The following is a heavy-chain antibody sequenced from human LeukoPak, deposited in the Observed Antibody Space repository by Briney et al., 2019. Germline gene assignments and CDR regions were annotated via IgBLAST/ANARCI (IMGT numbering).Heavy chain of an antibody. CDR3: ARLVYSYFDY. CDR2: IYYSGST. J-gene: IGHJ4*02. CDR1: GGSFSGYY. Sequence: PSETLSLTCAVYGGSFSGYYWSWIRQPPGKGLEWIGSIYYSGSTYYNPALKSRVTISVDTSKNQFSLKLSSVTAADTAVYYCARLVYSYFDYWGQGTLVTVSS. V-gene: IGHV4-34*01. D-gene: IGHD5-18*01.